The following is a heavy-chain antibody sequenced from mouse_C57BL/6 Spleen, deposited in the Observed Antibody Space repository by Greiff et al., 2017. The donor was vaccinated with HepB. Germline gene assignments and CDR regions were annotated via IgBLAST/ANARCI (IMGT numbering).Heavy chain of an antibody. CDR2: IDPETGGT. J-gene: IGHJ1*03. D-gene: IGHD2-1*01. CDR1: GYTFTDYE. CDR3: TTSREGYGNYGYFDV. Sequence: VKLVESGAELVRPGASVTLSCKASGYTFTDYEMHWVKQTPVHGLEWIGAIDPETGGTAYNQKFKGKAILTADKSSSTAYMELRSLTSEDSAVYYCTTSREGYGNYGYFDVWGTGTTVTVSS. V-gene: IGHV1-15*01.